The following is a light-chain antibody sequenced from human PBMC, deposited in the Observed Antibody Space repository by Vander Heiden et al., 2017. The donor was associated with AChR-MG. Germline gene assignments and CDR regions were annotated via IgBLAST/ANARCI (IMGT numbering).Light chain of an antibody. Sequence: DIVMNQPPLSLPVTPGEPAPMSCRSSQSLLHSNGYNYLDWYLQKPGQSPQLLIYLGSNRASGVPDRFSGSGSGTDFTLKISRVEAEDVGVYYCMQALQTPPWTFGQGTKVEIK. J-gene: IGKJ1*01. CDR1: QSLLHSNGYNY. CDR2: LGS. V-gene: IGKV2-28*01. CDR3: MQALQTPPWT.